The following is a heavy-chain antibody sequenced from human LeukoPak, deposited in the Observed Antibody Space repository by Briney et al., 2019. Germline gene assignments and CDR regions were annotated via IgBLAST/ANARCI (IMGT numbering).Heavy chain of an antibody. D-gene: IGHD5-18*01. J-gene: IGHJ3*02. Sequence: PSETLSLTCSVSGGSISNHNWWSWVRQPPGKGPEWIGEIFPDGRTNYNPSLRGRLTISIDKSENQFSLKLTSVTAADTAVYYCPSSRSGYSYDHAAFDIWGQGTMVTVSS. V-gene: IGHV4-4*02. CDR1: GGSISNHNW. CDR3: PSSRSGYSYDHAAFDI. CDR2: IFPDGRT.